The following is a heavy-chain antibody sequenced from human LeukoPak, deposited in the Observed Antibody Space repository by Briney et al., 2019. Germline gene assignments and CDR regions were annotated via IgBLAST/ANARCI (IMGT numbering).Heavy chain of an antibody. CDR2: IDTAGTTR. J-gene: IGHJ1*01. V-gene: IGHV3-48*03. D-gene: IGHD2/OR15-2a*01. Sequence: PGGSLRLSCAVSGFTFSSDWMNWVRQAPGKGLEWISYIDTAGTTRHYADSVKGRFTISRDNTKNSLFLQMESLRADDTAFYYCATDPYFYAGWGQGTLVTVSS. CDR1: GFTFSSDW. CDR3: ATDPYFYAG.